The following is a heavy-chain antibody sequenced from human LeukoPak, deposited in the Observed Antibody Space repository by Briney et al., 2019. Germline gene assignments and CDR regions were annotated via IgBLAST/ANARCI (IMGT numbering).Heavy chain of an antibody. D-gene: IGHD3-10*01. CDR3: VKDGSGSYYTYYFDY. V-gene: IGHV3-74*01. CDR1: GFTFSSYW. CDR2: INSDGSGT. J-gene: IGHJ4*02. Sequence: GGSLRLSCAASGFTFSSYWMHWVRRAPGKGLVWVSRINSDGSGTSYADSVKGRFTISRDNAKNTLYLQMNSLRAEDTAVYYCVKDGSGSYYTYYFDYWGQGTLVTVSS.